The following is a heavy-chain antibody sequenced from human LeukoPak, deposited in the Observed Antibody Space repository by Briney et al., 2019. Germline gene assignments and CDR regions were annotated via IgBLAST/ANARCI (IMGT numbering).Heavy chain of an antibody. J-gene: IGHJ4*02. CDR2: ISYTGST. D-gene: IGHD5-24*01. CDR3: ARSSPPRGGYNADY. Sequence: SSETLSLTCTVSGVSISGYYSTWIRQPPGKGLEWIGYISYTGSTYYNPSLNSRVTLSIDTSKNQFSLKLSSVTPADTAVYYCARSSPPRGGYNADYWGQGTLVTVSS. V-gene: IGHV4-59*01. CDR1: GVSISGYY.